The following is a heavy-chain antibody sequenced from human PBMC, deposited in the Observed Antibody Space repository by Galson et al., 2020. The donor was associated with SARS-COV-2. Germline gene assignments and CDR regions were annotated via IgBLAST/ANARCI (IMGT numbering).Heavy chain of an antibody. D-gene: IGHD1-26*01. CDR2: ISYDGSNK. CDR1: GFTFSSYA. V-gene: IGHV3-30-3*01. Sequence: GESLKISCAASGFTFSSYAMHWVRQAPGKGLEWVAVISYDGSNKYYADSVKGRFTISRDNSKNTLYLQMNSLRAEDTAVYYCARELLPHYGMDVWGQGTTVTVSS. CDR3: ARELLPHYGMDV. J-gene: IGHJ6*02.